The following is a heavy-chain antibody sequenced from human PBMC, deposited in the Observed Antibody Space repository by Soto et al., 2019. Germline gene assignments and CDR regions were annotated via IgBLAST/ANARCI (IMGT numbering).Heavy chain of an antibody. D-gene: IGHD6-13*01. CDR2: ISYDGSNK. CDR1: GFTFISYG. J-gene: IGHJ4*02. Sequence: PGGSLRLSCAASGFTFISYGMHWVRQAPGKGLEWVAVISYDGSNKYYADSVKGRFTISRDNSKNTLYLQMNSLRAEDTAVYYCAKEDLQQLAPFDYWGQGTLVTVSS. CDR3: AKEDLQQLAPFDY. V-gene: IGHV3-30*18.